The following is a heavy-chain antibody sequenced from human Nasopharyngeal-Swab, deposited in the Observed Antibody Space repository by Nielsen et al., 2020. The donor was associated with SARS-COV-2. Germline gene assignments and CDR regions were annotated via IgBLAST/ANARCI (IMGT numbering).Heavy chain of an antibody. CDR1: GFIFSASA. CDR3: TTDFYLDY. Sequence: GESLKISCAASGFIFSASAIHWIRQASGKGLEWVGRIGDKDHNYATTYGASVQGRFTISRDDSKNTAFLQMDSLKTEDTALYYCTTDFYLDYWGQGTLVTVSS. V-gene: IGHV3-73*01. CDR2: IGDKDHNYAT. J-gene: IGHJ4*02.